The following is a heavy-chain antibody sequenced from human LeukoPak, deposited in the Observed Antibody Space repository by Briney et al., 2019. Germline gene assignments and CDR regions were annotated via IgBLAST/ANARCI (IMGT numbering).Heavy chain of an antibody. V-gene: IGHV4-59*01. CDR1: GVSIRSYY. D-gene: IGHD4-17*01. CDR3: ARTGSTVTMLYTFDH. J-gene: IGHJ4*02. Sequence: RPSETLSLTCAVSGVSIRSYYWSWIRQPPGKGLEGIGDIYYSGSTNYNPSLTRRVRISVDTYKNQFSLKLSSVTAADTAVYYCARTGSTVTMLYTFDHWGQGTLVTVSS. CDR2: IYYSGST.